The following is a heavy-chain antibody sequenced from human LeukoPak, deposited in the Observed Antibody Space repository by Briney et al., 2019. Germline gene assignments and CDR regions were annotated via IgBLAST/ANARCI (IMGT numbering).Heavy chain of an antibody. V-gene: IGHV3-30*18. Sequence: GGSLRLSCAASGFTFSSYGMHWVRQAPGKGLEWVAVISYDGSNKYYADSVKGRFTISRDNSKNTLYLQMNSLRAEDTAVYYCVKDSYDILTDSNWFDPWGQGTLVTVSS. CDR3: VKDSYDILTDSNWFDP. J-gene: IGHJ5*02. CDR2: ISYDGSNK. D-gene: IGHD3-9*01. CDR1: GFTFSSYG.